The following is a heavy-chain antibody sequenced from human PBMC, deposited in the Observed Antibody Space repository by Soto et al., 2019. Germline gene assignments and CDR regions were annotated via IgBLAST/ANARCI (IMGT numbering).Heavy chain of an antibody. D-gene: IGHD3-3*01. J-gene: IGHJ3*02. V-gene: IGHV1-24*01. CDR2: FDPEDGET. Sequence: ASVKVSCKVSGYTLTELSMHWVRQAPGKGLEWMGGFDPEDGETIYAQKFQGRVTMTEDTSTDTAYMELSSLRSEDTAVYYCATIVLRFLEWLPRRDAFDIWGQGTMVT. CDR3: ATIVLRFLEWLPRRDAFDI. CDR1: GYTLTELS.